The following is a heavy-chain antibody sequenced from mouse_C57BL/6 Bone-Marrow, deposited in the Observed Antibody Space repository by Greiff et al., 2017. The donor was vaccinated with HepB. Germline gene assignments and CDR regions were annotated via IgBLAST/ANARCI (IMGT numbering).Heavy chain of an antibody. J-gene: IGHJ1*03. CDR1: GYSITSGYY. CDR3: AKSYYSNYEYFDV. D-gene: IGHD2-5*01. V-gene: IGHV3-6*01. Sequence: EVKLQESGPGLVKPSQSLSLTCSVTGYSITSGYYWNWIRQFPGNKLEWMGYISYDGSNNYNPSLKNRISITRDTSKNQFFLKLNSVTTEDTATYYCAKSYYSNYEYFDVWGTGTTVTVSS. CDR2: ISYDGSN.